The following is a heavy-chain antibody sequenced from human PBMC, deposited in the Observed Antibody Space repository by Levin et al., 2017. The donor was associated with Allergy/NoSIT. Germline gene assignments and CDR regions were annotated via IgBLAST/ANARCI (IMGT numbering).Heavy chain of an antibody. Sequence: PGESLKISCAASGFTFSSYAMSWVRQAPGKGLEWVSAISGSGGSTYYADSVKGRFTISRDNSKNTLYLQMNSLRAEDTAVYYCAKGGFSEGIAVAGIDAFDSWGQGTMVTVSS. V-gene: IGHV3-23*01. D-gene: IGHD6-19*01. CDR1: GFTFSSYA. CDR2: ISGSGGST. J-gene: IGHJ3*02. CDR3: AKGGFSEGIAVAGIDAFDS.